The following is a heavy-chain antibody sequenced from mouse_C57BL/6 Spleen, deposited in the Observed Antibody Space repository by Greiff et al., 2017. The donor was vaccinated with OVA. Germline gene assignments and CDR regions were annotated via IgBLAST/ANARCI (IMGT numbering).Heavy chain of an antibody. CDR2: IYPGSGST. V-gene: IGHV1-55*01. J-gene: IGHJ3*01. CDR3: ARSGYGSSPAWFAY. Sequence: QVQLQQPGAELVKPGASVKMSCKASGYTFTSYWITWVKQRPGQGLEWIGDIYPGSGSTNYNEKFKSKATLTVDTSSSTAYMQLSSLTSEDSAVYYCARSGYGSSPAWFAYWGQGTLVTVSA. D-gene: IGHD1-1*01. CDR1: GYTFTSYW.